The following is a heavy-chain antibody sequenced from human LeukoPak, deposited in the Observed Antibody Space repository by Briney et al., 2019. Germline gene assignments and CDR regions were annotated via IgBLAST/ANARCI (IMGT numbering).Heavy chain of an antibody. CDR2: INHSGST. J-gene: IGHJ4*02. V-gene: IGHV4-39*07. Sequence: PSETLSLTCTVSGGSISSSSYYWGWIRQPPGKGLEWIGEINHSGSTNYNPSLKSRVTISVDTSKNQFSLKLSSVTAADTAVYYCARGDGSGWYYFDYWGQGTLVTVSS. CDR1: GGSISSSSYY. D-gene: IGHD6-19*01. CDR3: ARGDGSGWYYFDY.